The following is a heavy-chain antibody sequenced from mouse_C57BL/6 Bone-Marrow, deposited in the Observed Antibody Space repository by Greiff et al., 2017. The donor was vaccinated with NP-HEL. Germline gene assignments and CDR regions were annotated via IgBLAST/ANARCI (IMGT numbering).Heavy chain of an antibody. Sequence: VQLQQSGPELVKPGASVKIPCKASGYTFTDYNMDWVKQSHGKSLEWIGDINPNNGGTIYNQKFKGKATLTVDKSSSTAYMELRSLTSEDTAVYYCARVPYYYGSDYYAMDYWGQGTSVTVSS. D-gene: IGHD1-1*01. J-gene: IGHJ4*01. CDR1: GYTFTDYN. V-gene: IGHV1-18*01. CDR2: INPNNGGT. CDR3: ARVPYYYGSDYYAMDY.